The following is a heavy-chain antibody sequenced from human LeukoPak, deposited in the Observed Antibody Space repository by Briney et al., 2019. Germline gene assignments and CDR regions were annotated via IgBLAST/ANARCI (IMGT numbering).Heavy chain of an antibody. CDR1: GGSISSYY. CDR3: ARGGVRYSYAGFDY. Sequence: SETLSLTCTVSGGSISSYYWSWIRQPPGKGLEWIGYIYYSGSTNYNPSLKSRVTISVDTSRNQFSLKLSSVTAADTAVYYCARGGVRYSYAGFDYWGQGTLVTVSS. CDR2: IYYSGST. D-gene: IGHD5-18*01. V-gene: IGHV4-59*01. J-gene: IGHJ4*02.